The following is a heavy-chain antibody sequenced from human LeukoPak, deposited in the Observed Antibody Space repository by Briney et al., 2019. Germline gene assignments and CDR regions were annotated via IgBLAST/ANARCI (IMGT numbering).Heavy chain of an antibody. CDR2: INQDGSET. CDR3: ASDAAAGGTLWFDY. CDR1: GFTFSSYW. V-gene: IGHV3-7*01. Sequence: PGGSLRLSCAASGFTFSSYWMSWVRQAPGKGLEWVANINQDGSETYYVDSVKGRFTISRDNAKNSLFLQMNSLRAEDTAVYYCASDAAAGGTLWFDYWGQGTLVTVSS. J-gene: IGHJ4*02. D-gene: IGHD6-13*01.